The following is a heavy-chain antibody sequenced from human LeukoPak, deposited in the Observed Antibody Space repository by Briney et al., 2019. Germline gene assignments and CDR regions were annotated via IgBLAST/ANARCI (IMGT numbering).Heavy chain of an antibody. V-gene: IGHV3-48*03. CDR3: AKGSSGAYYLDY. J-gene: IGHJ4*02. CDR2: ISSGGSAI. D-gene: IGHD6-19*01. Sequence: GGSLRLSCAASGFTLSSYEINWVRQAPRKGLEWVSYISSGGSAIYYADSVKGRFTISRDNAENSLYLQMNSLRAEDTAVYYCAKGSSGAYYLDYWGQGTLVTVSS. CDR1: GFTLSSYE.